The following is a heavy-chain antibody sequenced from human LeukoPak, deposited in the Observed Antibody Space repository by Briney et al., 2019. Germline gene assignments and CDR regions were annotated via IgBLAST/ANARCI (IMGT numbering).Heavy chain of an antibody. J-gene: IGHJ4*02. D-gene: IGHD6-6*01. CDR1: GYTFTSYY. CDR2: INPSGGST. CDR3: ARVRPDYFDY. V-gene: IGHV1-46*01. Sequence: ASVKVSCKASGYTFTSYYMHWVRQAPGQGLEWMGIINPSGGSTSYAQKLQGRVTMTTDTSTSTAYMELRSLRSDDTAVYYCARVRPDYFDYWGPGTLVTVSS.